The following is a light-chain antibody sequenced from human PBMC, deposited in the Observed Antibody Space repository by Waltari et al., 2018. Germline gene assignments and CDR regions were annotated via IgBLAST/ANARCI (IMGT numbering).Light chain of an antibody. CDR3: QAWDSNTVV. CDR1: RWGATD. CDR2: QDS. Sequence: SYELTQPPSVSVSPGQKARPPSSGVRWGATDAYCNQQKPGPSPGRVIYQDSRRSSGIPERFSGSNSGNTATLTISGSQAMDEADYYCQAWDSNTVVFGGGTKLTVL. J-gene: IGLJ2*01. V-gene: IGLV3-1*01.